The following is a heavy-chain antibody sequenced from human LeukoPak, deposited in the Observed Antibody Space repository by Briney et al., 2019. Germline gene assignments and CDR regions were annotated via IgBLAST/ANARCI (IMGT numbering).Heavy chain of an antibody. CDR3: ATYATREGTPSSDY. V-gene: IGHV3-21*01. Sequence: GGSLRLSCAASGFTFSSYSMNWVRQAPGKGLEWVSSISSSSSYIYYADSMKGRFTISRDNAKNSLYLQMNSLRAEDTAVYYCATYATREGTPSSDYWGQGTLVTVSS. J-gene: IGHJ4*02. CDR1: GFTFSSYS. CDR2: ISSSSSYI. D-gene: IGHD2-2*01.